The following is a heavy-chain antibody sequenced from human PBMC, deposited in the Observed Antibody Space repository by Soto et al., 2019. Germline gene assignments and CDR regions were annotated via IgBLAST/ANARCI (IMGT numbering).Heavy chain of an antibody. CDR3: ARDYYDSSGYSNWFDP. CDR2: ISAYNGNT. J-gene: IGHJ5*02. D-gene: IGHD3-22*01. CDR1: GYTFTSYG. Sequence: QVQLVQSGAEVKKPGASVKVSCKASGYTFTSYGISWVRQAPGQGLEWMGWISAYNGNTNYAQKLQGRVTMTTDTXPXXAYMELRSLRSDDTAVYYCARDYYDSSGYSNWFDPWGQGTLVTVSS. V-gene: IGHV1-18*01.